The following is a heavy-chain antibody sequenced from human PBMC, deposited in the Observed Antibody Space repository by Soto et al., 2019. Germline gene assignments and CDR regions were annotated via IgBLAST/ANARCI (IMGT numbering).Heavy chain of an antibody. V-gene: IGHV3-23*01. CDR1: GFTFSIYA. J-gene: IGHJ4*02. CDR2: ISGSGGST. Sequence: RLSCTGSGFTFSIYAMSWVRQAPGKGLEWVSGISGSGGSTYYADSVKGRFTISRDNSKNTLYLQMNSLRAEDTAVYYCALMGLVYYFEYWYPETLFIVSS. CDR3: ALMGLVYYFEY. D-gene: IGHD3-10*01.